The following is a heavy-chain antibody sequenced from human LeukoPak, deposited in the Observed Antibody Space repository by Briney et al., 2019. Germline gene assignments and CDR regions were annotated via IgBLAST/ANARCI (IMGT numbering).Heavy chain of an antibody. Sequence: GGSLRLSCAASGFTFSSYAMHWVRQAPGKGLEWVAVISYDGSNKYYADSVKGRFTISRDNSKNTLYLQMNSLRAEDTAVYYCARDKEKWHRSGWFFDYWGQGTLVTVSS. D-gene: IGHD6-19*01. V-gene: IGHV3-30-3*01. CDR2: ISYDGSNK. CDR3: ARDKEKWHRSGWFFDY. J-gene: IGHJ4*02. CDR1: GFTFSSYA.